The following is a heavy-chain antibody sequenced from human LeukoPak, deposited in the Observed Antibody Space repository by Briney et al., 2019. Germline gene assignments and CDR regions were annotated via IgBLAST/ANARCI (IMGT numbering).Heavy chain of an antibody. CDR2: INPNSGGT. V-gene: IGHV1-2*02. D-gene: IGHD2-21*02. CDR1: GYTFTGYY. CDR3: ARDGSRGNLVTAPDF. J-gene: IGHJ4*02. Sequence: GSVKVSCKASGYTFTGYYMHWVRQAPGQGLEWMGWINPNSGGTNYAQKFQGRVTMTRDTSISTAYMELSRLRSDDTAVYYCARDGSRGNLVTAPDFWGQGTLVTVSS.